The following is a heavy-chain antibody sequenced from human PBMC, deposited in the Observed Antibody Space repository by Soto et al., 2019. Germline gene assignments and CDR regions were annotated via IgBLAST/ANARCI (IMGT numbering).Heavy chain of an antibody. CDR1: GGSFSGYY. CDR3: ARAAEETNRFDP. V-gene: IGHV4-34*01. D-gene: IGHD6-13*01. CDR2: INHSGST. J-gene: IGHJ5*02. Sequence: SETLSLTCAVYGGSFSGYYWSWIRQPPGKGLEWIGEINHSGSTNYNPSLKSRVTISVDTSKNQFSLKLSSVTAADTAVYYCARAAEETNRFDPWGQGTLVTVSS.